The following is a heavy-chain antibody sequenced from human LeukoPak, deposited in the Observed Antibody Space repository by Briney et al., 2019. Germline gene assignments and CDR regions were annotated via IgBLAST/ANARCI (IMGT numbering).Heavy chain of an antibody. CDR1: GFTFDDYA. D-gene: IGHD2-2*01. CDR3: AKGPNGYCSSTSCYADY. CDR2: ISWNSGSI. J-gene: IGHJ4*02. Sequence: GGSLRLSCAASGFTFDDYAMHWVRQAPGKGLEWVSGISWNSGSIGYADSVKGRFTISRDNAKNSLYLQMNSLRAEDTAVYYCAKGPNGYCSSTSCYADYWGQGTLVTVSS. V-gene: IGHV3-9*01.